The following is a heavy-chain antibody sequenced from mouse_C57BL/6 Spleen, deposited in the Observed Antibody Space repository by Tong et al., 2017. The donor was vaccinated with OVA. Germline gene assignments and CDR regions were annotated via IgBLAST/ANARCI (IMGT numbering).Heavy chain of an antibody. CDR3: ARGGDYGWYFDV. D-gene: IGHD2-4*01. CDR2: INPSSGYT. V-gene: IGHV1-7*01. CDR1: GYTFTSYW. Sequence: VQLQESGAELAKPGASVKLSCKASGYTFTSYWMHWVKQRPGQGLEWIGYINPSSGYTKYNQKFKDKATLTADKSSNTAYMQLSSLTSEDSAIYFCARGGDYGWYFDVWGTGTTVTVSS. J-gene: IGHJ1*03.